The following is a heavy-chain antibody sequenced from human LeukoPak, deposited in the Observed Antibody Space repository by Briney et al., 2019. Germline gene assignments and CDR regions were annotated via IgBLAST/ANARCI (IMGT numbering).Heavy chain of an antibody. V-gene: IGHV4-30-4*07. D-gene: IGHD2-15*01. CDR2: IYSSGST. J-gene: IGHJ4*02. CDR1: GDSISTVTYS. Sequence: KASETLSLTCTVSGDSISTVTYSWSWIRRPPGKGLEWIGYIYSSGSTYYNPSLKSQFTLSVDTSKNQFSLKLSSVTAADTAVYYCARVGYCSGGRCYTGLLDYWGQGVLVTVSS. CDR3: ARVGYCSGGRCYTGLLDY.